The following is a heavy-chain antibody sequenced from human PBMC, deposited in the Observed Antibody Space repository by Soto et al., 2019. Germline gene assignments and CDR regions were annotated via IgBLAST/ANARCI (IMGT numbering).Heavy chain of an antibody. CDR3: ARGATTVEHFYYYGMDV. CDR1: GGSLSGYF. CDR2: ISHNGGT. V-gene: IGHV4-34*01. J-gene: IGHJ6*02. D-gene: IGHD4-17*01. Sequence: QVQLQQWGAGLLKPSETLSLTCAVYGGSLSGYFWSWIRQPPGKGLEWIGEISHNGGTTYNPSLKNRVTISVDTSKNQFSLRLSSVSAADTAVYYGARGATTVEHFYYYGMDVWGQGTTVAVSS.